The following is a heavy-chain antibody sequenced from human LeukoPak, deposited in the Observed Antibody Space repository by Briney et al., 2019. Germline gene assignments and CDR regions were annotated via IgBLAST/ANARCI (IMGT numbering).Heavy chain of an antibody. D-gene: IGHD2-2*02. Sequence: SETLSLTCVVYGGSFSGYYWSWIRQPPGKGLEWIGEIDHSVTTNYNPSLKSRVTMSVDTSKNQFSLMVSSVTAADTAVYYCATGRNGVVPAPILGVGPWYNYHYMDVWGKGTTVTVSS. CDR3: ATGRNGVVPAPILGVGPWYNYHYMDV. CDR2: IDHSVTT. CDR1: GGSFSGYY. J-gene: IGHJ6*03. V-gene: IGHV4-34*01.